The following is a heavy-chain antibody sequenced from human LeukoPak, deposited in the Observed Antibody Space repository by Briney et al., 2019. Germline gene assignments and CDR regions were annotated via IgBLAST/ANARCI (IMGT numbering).Heavy chain of an antibody. Sequence: GSLRLSCAASGFTFRSHAMSWVRQAPGKGLEWVSAISGSGGGTFYADSVKGRFTISRDNSKNTLYLQMNSLRAEDTALYYCAKSKGQQLVFDYWGQGTLVIVSS. D-gene: IGHD6-13*01. V-gene: IGHV3-23*01. CDR1: GFTFRSHA. CDR3: AKSKGQQLVFDY. J-gene: IGHJ4*02. CDR2: ISGSGGGT.